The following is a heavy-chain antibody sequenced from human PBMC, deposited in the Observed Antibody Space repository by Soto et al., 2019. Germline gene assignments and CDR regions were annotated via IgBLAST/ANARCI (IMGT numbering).Heavy chain of an antibody. D-gene: IGHD2-21*02. CDR1: GYTFTAYG. CDR3: AAELYERGDCCHFED. CDR2: IIIFGGNT. J-gene: IGHJ4*02. V-gene: IGHV1-58*01. Sequence: SVKVSCKASGYTFTAYGVNWVRQAPGQGLEWIGWIIIFGGNTKSAQKIQERLTITRDISTSTAYMELSSLNSEDTAVYYCAAELYERGDCCHFEDWCQGPRVTVAS.